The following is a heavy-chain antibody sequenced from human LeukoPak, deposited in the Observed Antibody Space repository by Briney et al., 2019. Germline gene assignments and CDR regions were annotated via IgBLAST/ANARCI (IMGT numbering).Heavy chain of an antibody. CDR2: IYYSGST. V-gene: IGHV4-59*08. CDR3: ARHAPYYDSSGSDLDY. Sequence: SETLSLTCTVSGGSISSYYWNWIRQPPGKGLEWIGYIYYSGSTSYNPSLKSRVTISVDTSKNQFSLKLSSVTAADTAVYYCARHAPYYDSSGSDLDYWGQGTLVTVSS. CDR1: GGSISSYY. D-gene: IGHD3-22*01. J-gene: IGHJ4*02.